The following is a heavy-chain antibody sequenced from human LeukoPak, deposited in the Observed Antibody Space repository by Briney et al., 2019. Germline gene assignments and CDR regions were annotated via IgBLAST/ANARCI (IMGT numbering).Heavy chain of an antibody. J-gene: IGHJ3*02. Sequence: SETLSLTCAVSGGSISSSNWWSWVRQPPGKGLEWIGEIYHSGSTNYNPSLKSRVTISVDKSKNQFSLKLSSVTAADTAVYYCARSAKGGIAARRGGFDIWGQGTMVTVSS. CDR1: GGSISSSNW. V-gene: IGHV4-4*02. CDR2: IYHSGST. D-gene: IGHD6-6*01. CDR3: ARSAKGGIAARRGGFDI.